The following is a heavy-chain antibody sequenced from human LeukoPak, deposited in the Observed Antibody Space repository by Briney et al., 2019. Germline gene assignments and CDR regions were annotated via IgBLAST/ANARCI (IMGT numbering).Heavy chain of an antibody. J-gene: IGHJ4*02. Sequence: PSETLSLTCSVSDGSISRYYWSWIRQPPGKGLEGIGYIYYSGSTNYNPSLKSRVTISVDTSKNQFSLKLSSVTAADTAVYYCARSSDYYGGYFDYWGQGTLVTVSS. CDR3: ARSSDYYGGYFDY. D-gene: IGHD3-22*01. CDR1: DGSISRYY. V-gene: IGHV4-59*01. CDR2: IYYSGST.